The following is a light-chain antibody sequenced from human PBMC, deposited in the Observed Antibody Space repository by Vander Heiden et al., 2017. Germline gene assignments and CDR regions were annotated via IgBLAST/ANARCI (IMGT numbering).Light chain of an antibody. CDR1: QSISSW. Sequence: DIQMTQSPSTLSASLGDRVTITCRASQSISSWLAWYQQKPGKAPKLLIYDASSLESGVPSRFSGRGSGTEFTLTISSLQPDDFATYYCQQYNSYSVTFGQGTKLEIK. CDR2: DAS. V-gene: IGKV1-5*01. CDR3: QQYNSYSVT. J-gene: IGKJ2*01.